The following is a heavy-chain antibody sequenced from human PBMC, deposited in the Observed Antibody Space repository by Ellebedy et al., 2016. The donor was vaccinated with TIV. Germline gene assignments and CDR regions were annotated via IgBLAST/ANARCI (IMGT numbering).Heavy chain of an antibody. CDR3: ARGPVVTAIRGRNYNWFDP. D-gene: IGHD2-21*02. CDR1: GGSISSSSYY. CDR2: IYYSGST. V-gene: IGHV4-39*01. Sequence: MPSETLSLTCTVSGGSISSSSYYWGWIRQPPGKGLEWIGSIYYSGSTYYNPSLKSRVTISVDTSKNQFSLKLSSVTAADTAVYYCARGPVVTAIRGRNYNWFDPWGQGTLVTVSS. J-gene: IGHJ5*02.